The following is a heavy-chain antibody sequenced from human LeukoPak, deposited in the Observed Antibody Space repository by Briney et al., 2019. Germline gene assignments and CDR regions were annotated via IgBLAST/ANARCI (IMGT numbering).Heavy chain of an antibody. Sequence: GGSLRLSCAASGFTFSSYWMSWVRQAPGKGLEWVANIKEDGSEKYYVDSVKGRFAISRDNAMNSLYLQMNSLRAEDTAIYYCARSLPYGTTWYGRSDFWGQGTLVTVSS. CDR3: ARSLPYGTTWYGRSDF. V-gene: IGHV3-7*03. D-gene: IGHD6-13*01. J-gene: IGHJ4*02. CDR2: IKEDGSEK. CDR1: GFTFSSYW.